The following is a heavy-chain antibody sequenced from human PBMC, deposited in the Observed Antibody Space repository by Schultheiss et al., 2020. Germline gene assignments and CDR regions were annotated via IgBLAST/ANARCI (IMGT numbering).Heavy chain of an antibody. CDR3: ARRYCSGGSCYSFDY. V-gene: IGHV3-23*01. CDR1: GFTFSNYA. Sequence: GGSLRLSCAASGFTFSNYAMSWVRQAPGKGLGLVSTISGSGDSTYYADSVKGRFTISRDNAKNSLYLQMNSLRDEDTAVYYCARRYCSGGSCYSFDYWGQGTLVTVSS. J-gene: IGHJ4*02. D-gene: IGHD2-15*01. CDR2: ISGSGDST.